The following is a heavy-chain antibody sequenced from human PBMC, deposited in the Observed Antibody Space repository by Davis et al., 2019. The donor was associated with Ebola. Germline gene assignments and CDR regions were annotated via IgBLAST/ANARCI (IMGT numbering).Heavy chain of an antibody. CDR1: GFTFSSYA. Sequence: GGSLRLSCAASGFTFSSYAMGWVRQAPGKGLEWVSVISGSGGSTYYADSVKGRFTISRDNSKNTLFLQMNSLRAEDTAVYYCARSYYDFWSGYYYYYGMDVWGQGTTVTVSS. D-gene: IGHD3-3*01. CDR3: ARSYYDFWSGYYYYYGMDV. J-gene: IGHJ6*02. V-gene: IGHV3-23*01. CDR2: ISGSGGST.